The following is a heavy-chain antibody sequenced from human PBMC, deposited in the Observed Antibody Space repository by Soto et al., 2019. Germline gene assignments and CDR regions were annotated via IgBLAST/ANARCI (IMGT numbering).Heavy chain of an antibody. CDR2: VNHSGST. CDR1: GGSCSSYY. D-gene: IGHD5-12*01. V-gene: IGHV4-34*01. CDR3: ARGGGYDYLDYYYGMDV. J-gene: IGHJ6*02. Sequence: QVQLQQWGAGLLKPSETLSLTCAVYGGSCSSYYWSWIRQSPGKGLEGIGEVNHSGSTNYNPSLKSRVTISVDTSKSHFSLKLTSITAADTAVYYCARGGGYDYLDYYYGMDVWGQGTTVTVSS.